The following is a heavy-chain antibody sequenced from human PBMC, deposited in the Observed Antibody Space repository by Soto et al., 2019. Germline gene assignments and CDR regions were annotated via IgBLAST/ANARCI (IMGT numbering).Heavy chain of an antibody. V-gene: IGHV4-31*03. CDR2: IYYSGST. CDR1: GGSISSGGYY. CDR3: ARDREYYDSSGWHDAFDI. J-gene: IGHJ3*02. Sequence: QVQLQESGPGLVKPSQTLSLTCTVSGGSISSGGYYWSWIRQHPGKGLEWIGYIYYSGSTYYNPTLKSRVTISVDTSKNQFSLKLGSVTAADTAVYYCARDREYYDSSGWHDAFDIWGQGTMVTVSS. D-gene: IGHD3-22*01.